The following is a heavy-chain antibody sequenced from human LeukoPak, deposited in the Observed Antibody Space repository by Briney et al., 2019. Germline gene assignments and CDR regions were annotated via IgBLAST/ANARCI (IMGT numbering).Heavy chain of an antibody. CDR1: GFTFSSYA. V-gene: IGHV3-21*01. CDR3: ARDFRPYYYGSGSYYKGGDFDY. J-gene: IGHJ4*02. CDR2: ISSSSSYI. Sequence: PGGSLRLSCAASGFTFSSYAMSWVRQAPGKGLEWVSSISSSSSYIYYADSVKGRFTISRDNAKNSLYLQMNSLRAEDTAVYYCARDFRPYYYGSGSYYKGGDFDYWGQGTLVTVSS. D-gene: IGHD3-10*01.